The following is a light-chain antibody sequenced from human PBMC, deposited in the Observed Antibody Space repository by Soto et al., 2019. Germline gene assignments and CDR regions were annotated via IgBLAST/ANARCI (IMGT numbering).Light chain of an antibody. CDR2: GAY. CDR3: HQYNTGLRT. V-gene: IGKV3-15*01. CDR1: QNVATN. Sequence: TVMTQSPVTLSVSLGERATLSCRASQNVATNMAWYQQKPGQPPRLLVYGAYIRAPGVPARFSGSGSETQFTLTINGLQSDDFAMYYCHQYNTGLRTFGRGTRVKV. J-gene: IGKJ1*01.